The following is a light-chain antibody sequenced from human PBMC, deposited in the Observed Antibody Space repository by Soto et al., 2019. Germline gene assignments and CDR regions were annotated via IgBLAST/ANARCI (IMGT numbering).Light chain of an antibody. V-gene: IGLV3-21*02. Sequence: SYDLTHPAAVSVALGQTARITCGGNNIEIKSVRWYHQKPGQLPVLVVYDDGDRTTGIPERFSGSKSGNTATLTTSRVEAGDEADYYCQVWDTTNPAIFGGGTKVTGL. J-gene: IGLJ2*01. CDR3: QVWDTTNPAI. CDR1: NIEIKS. CDR2: DDG.